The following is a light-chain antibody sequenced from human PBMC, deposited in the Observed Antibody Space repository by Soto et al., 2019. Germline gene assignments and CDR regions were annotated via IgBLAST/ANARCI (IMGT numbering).Light chain of an antibody. Sequence: DIQMTQSPSFLSASVGDRVTITCLASQDISSYLDWYQQRPGKVPKVLIYAASSLQRGVPSRFSGSESETDFTLTISSLQPEDIANYFCQNYYGDTITFGQGTRLEIK. CDR1: QDISSY. V-gene: IGKV1-27*01. J-gene: IGKJ5*01. CDR2: AAS. CDR3: QNYYGDTIT.